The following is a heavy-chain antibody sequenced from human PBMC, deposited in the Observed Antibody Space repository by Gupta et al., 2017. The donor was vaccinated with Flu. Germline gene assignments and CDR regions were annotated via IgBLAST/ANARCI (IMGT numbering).Heavy chain of an antibody. Sequence: EEQLVDSGGGLVQPGGSLRLSCAASGFSFSNYDMHWVRQGTGKDLEWVSGIGTEGDVFYADSVKGRVTISRENATNSLYLQMNNLRAEDTAVYFCARGTYCKETDFSRIWYFDLWGRGTLVSVSS. CDR1: GFSFSNYD. CDR2: IGTEGDV. V-gene: IGHV3-13*01. D-gene: IGHD2/OR15-2a*01. J-gene: IGHJ2*01. CDR3: ARGTYCKETDFSRIWYFDL.